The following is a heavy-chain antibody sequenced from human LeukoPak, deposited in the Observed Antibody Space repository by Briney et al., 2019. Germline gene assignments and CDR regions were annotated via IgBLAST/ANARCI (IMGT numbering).Heavy chain of an antibody. CDR2: MNPNSGNT. CDR3: ATDSVDIVANGGY. J-gene: IGHJ4*02. D-gene: IGHD5-12*01. CDR1: GYTFASYD. V-gene: IGHV1-8*03. Sequence: ASVKVSCKASGYTFASYDINWVRQATGQGLEWMGWMNPNSGNTGYAQKFQGRVTITRNTSISTAYMELSSLRSEDTAVYYCATDSVDIVANGGYWGQGTLVIVSS.